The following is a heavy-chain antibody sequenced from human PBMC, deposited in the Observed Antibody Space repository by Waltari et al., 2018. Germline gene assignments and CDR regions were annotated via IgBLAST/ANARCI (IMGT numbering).Heavy chain of an antibody. J-gene: IGHJ3*02. V-gene: IGHV3-23*03. CDR1: GFTFSSYA. Sequence: EVQLLESGGGLVQPGGSLRLSCAASGFTFSSYAMSWVRQAPGKGLEGVSVIYSGVSTYYADSVKGRFTISRDNSKTTLYLQMNSLRAEDTAVYYCAKDGRGGYYYDSSGQSCDAFDIWGQGTMVTVSS. D-gene: IGHD3-22*01. CDR3: AKDGRGGYYYDSSGQSCDAFDI. CDR2: IYSGVST.